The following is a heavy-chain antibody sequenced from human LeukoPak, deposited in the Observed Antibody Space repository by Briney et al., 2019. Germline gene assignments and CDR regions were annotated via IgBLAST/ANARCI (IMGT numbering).Heavy chain of an antibody. D-gene: IGHD4-17*01. CDR1: GGSISSYY. V-gene: IGHV4-59*08. Sequence: SESLSLTCTVSGGSISSYYWSWIRQPPGKGLEWIGDIYYSGSTNYNPSLKSRVTISVDTSKNQFSLKLSSVTAANTAVYYCARGPTVTTDYWGQGTLVTVSS. J-gene: IGHJ4*02. CDR3: ARGPTVTTDY. CDR2: IYYSGST.